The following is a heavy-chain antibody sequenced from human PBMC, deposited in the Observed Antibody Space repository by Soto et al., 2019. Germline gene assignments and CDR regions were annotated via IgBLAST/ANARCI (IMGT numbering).Heavy chain of an antibody. J-gene: IGHJ6*02. Sequence: SETLSLTCTVSGGSISSGGYYWSWIRQHPGKGLEWIGYIYYSGSTYYNPSLKSRVTISVDTSKNQFSLKLSSVTAADTAVYYCAREGTPTYDFWSGYGYYYGMDVWGQGTTVTVSS. CDR1: GGSISSGGYY. CDR2: IYYSGST. V-gene: IGHV4-31*03. CDR3: AREGTPTYDFWSGYGYYYGMDV. D-gene: IGHD3-3*01.